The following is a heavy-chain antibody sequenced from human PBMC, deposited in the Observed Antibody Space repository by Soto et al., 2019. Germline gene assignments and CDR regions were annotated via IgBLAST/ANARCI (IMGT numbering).Heavy chain of an antibody. J-gene: IGHJ6*02. D-gene: IGHD5-18*01. Sequence: GESLKISCKGSGYSFVNYWIGWVRQMPGKGLEWMGRIDPSDSYTNYSPSFQGHVTISADKSISTAYLQWSSLKASDTAMYYCAKLTAMADYYYYGMDVCGQGTTVTVSS. CDR3: AKLTAMADYYYYGMDV. V-gene: IGHV5-10-1*01. CDR2: IDPSDSYT. CDR1: GYSFVNYW.